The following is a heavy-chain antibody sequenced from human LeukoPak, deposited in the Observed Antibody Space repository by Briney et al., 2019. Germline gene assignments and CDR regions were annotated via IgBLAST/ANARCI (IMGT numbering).Heavy chain of an antibody. Sequence: PGGSLRLSCAASGFTFSSYSMNWVRQAPGKGLEWVSSISSSSSYIYYADSVKGRFTISRDNAKNSLYLQMNSLRAEDTAVYYCAIDQCSGGSCYHYFDYWGQGTLVTVSS. CDR1: GFTFSSYS. CDR3: AIDQCSGGSCYHYFDY. CDR2: ISSSSSYI. V-gene: IGHV3-21*01. J-gene: IGHJ4*02. D-gene: IGHD2-15*01.